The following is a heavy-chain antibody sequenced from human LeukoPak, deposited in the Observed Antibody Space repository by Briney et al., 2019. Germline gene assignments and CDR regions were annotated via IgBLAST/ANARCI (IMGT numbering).Heavy chain of an antibody. Sequence: GGSLRLSCAASGFTFSGFAMSWVRRTPGKGLEWVSGISGNGDNTLYADSVKGRFTISRDNSKNTLYLEMNSLRAEDTAIYYCAKMKGHPLPKYYMDVWGQGTTVTASS. CDR2: ISGNGDNT. CDR1: GFTFSGFA. CDR3: AKMKGHPLPKYYMDV. D-gene: IGHD1-26*01. J-gene: IGHJ6*01. V-gene: IGHV3-23*01.